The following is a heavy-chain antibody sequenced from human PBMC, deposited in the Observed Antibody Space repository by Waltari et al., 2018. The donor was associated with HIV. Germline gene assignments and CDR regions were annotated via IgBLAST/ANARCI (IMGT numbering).Heavy chain of an antibody. Sequence: QVQLQQWGAGLLKPSETLSLTCAVYGGSFSGYSWSWIRQPPGKGLEWIGEINHSGSTNYNPSLKSRVTISVDTSKNQFSLKLSSVTAADTAVYYCARDHHCSGGSCYRYFQHWGQGTLVTVSS. CDR1: GGSFSGYS. J-gene: IGHJ1*01. V-gene: IGHV4-34*01. CDR2: INHSGST. D-gene: IGHD2-15*01. CDR3: ARDHHCSGGSCYRYFQH.